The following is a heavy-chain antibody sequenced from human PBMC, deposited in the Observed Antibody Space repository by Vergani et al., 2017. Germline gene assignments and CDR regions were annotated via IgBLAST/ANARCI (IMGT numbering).Heavy chain of an antibody. Sequence: QVQLQESGPGVVKPSQTLSLTCTVSGFSVSNSDYFWTWIRQPAGKGLAWIGRVMPSGMTNYNPSLESRVTVSVDTSKDHFSLRLDSVTVADTAVYYCARYRLGYLDVWGKGTTVIVSS. V-gene: IGHV4-61*02. CDR3: ARYRLGYLDV. D-gene: IGHD3-16*02. J-gene: IGHJ6*03. CDR1: GFSVSNSDYF. CDR2: VMPSGMT.